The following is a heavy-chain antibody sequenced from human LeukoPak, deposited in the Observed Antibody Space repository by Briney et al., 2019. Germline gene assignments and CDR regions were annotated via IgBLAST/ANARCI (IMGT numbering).Heavy chain of an antibody. D-gene: IGHD2-15*01. CDR1: GYTFTGYY. CDR2: TNPNSGGT. V-gene: IGHV1-2*02. CDR3: AKEGGYCSSGTCYPWWFDP. Sequence: ASVKVSCKASGYTFTGYYVHWVRQAPGQGIEWMGWTNPNSGGTNYAQKFQGRVTMTRDTSISTAYMELSRLRSDDTAVYYCAKEGGYCSSGTCYPWWFDPWGQGTLVTVSS. J-gene: IGHJ5*02.